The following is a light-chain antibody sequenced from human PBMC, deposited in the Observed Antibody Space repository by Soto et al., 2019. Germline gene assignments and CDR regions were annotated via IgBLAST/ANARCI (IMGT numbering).Light chain of an antibody. CDR3: QQYGSALWT. J-gene: IGKJ1*01. V-gene: IGKV3-20*01. CDR2: GAS. CDR1: QSVSSF. Sequence: EIVLTQSPGTLSLSPGERVTLSCRASQSVSSFLAWFQQKPGQAPRLLIYGASSRATDIPDRFSGSGSGTDFTLTITTLEPEDFAVYYCQQYGSALWTFGQGTKVEIK.